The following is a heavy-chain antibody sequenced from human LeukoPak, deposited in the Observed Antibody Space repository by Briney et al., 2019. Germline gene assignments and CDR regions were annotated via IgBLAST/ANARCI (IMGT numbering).Heavy chain of an antibody. CDR1: GGSISSSSYY. J-gene: IGHJ5*02. CDR2: IYDSGST. CDR3: ARHYITIFGVVERFDP. Sequence: SETLSLTCTVSGGSISSSSYYWGWIRQPPEKGLEWIGSIYDSGSTYYNPSLKSRVTISVDTSKNQFSLKLSSATAADTAVYYCARHYITIFGVVERFDPWGQGTLVTVSS. V-gene: IGHV4-39*01. D-gene: IGHD3-3*01.